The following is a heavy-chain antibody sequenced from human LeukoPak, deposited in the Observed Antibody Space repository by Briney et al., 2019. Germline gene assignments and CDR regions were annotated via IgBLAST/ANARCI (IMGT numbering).Heavy chain of an antibody. CDR1: GYTFTTYG. Sequence: ASVKVSCKTSGYTFTTYGIDWVRQAPGQGLEWMAWISAHNGNTKYAQSLQGRVTLTTDASARTAYMELRNLRSDDTAVYYCVILDTIVGFDYWGQGTLVTVSS. CDR2: ISAHNGNT. CDR3: VILDTIVGFDY. J-gene: IGHJ4*02. D-gene: IGHD5-24*01. V-gene: IGHV1-18*01.